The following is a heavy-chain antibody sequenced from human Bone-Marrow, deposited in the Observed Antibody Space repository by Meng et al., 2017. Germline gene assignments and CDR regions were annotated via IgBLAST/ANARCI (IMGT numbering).Heavy chain of an antibody. J-gene: IGHJ4*02. CDR2: IHYTGSA. V-gene: IGHV4-59*08. Sequence: SETLSLTCTVSGGSISAYYWIWIRQPPGKGLEYIGNIHYTGSANYNPSLEGRVTISLDTSKNQFSLKLSSVTAADTAVYYCATAGYSYGEPIDYWGQGTLVTVSS. CDR1: GGSISAYY. D-gene: IGHD5-18*01. CDR3: ATAGYSYGEPIDY.